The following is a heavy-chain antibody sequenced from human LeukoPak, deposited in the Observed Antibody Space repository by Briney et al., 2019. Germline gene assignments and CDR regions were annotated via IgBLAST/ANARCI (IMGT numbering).Heavy chain of an antibody. Sequence: SETLSLTCSVSGVSVSSYYWSWIRQPAGKGLEWIGRMYPSGPTHYNPSLKSRVNMSVDTSKNQFSLQLTSVIAADTAVYYCADDYGDWGQGTLVTVYS. CDR3: ADDYGD. D-gene: IGHD4-17*01. V-gene: IGHV4-4*07. CDR1: GVSVSSYY. J-gene: IGHJ4*02. CDR2: MYPSGPT.